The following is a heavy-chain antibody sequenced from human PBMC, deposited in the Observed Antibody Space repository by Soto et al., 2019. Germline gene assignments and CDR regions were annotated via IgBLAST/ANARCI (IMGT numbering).Heavy chain of an antibody. CDR1: GFTLGRYG. CDR3: AREVVVPAAIEWYFDY. CDR2: IWYDGSNK. D-gene: IGHD2-2*01. J-gene: IGHJ4*01. Sequence: PGGSLRLSCAASGFTLGRYGMHWVGQAPGKGLEWVAVIWYDGSNKYYADSVKGRFTISRDNSKNTLYLQMNSLRAEDTAVYYCAREVVVPAAIEWYFDYWGHGT. V-gene: IGHV3-33*01.